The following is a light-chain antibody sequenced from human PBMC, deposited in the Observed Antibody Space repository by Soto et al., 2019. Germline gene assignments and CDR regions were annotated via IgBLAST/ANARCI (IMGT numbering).Light chain of an antibody. Sequence: EIVMTQSPATLSVSPGERATLSCRASQSVSSNLAWYQQKPGQAPRLLIYGASTRYTGIPARFSGSGSGTEFTLTISSLQSEDFAVYYCQQYNNWPPYTFGQGTKLEIK. CDR1: QSVSSN. CDR2: GAS. CDR3: QQYNNWPPYT. J-gene: IGKJ2*01. V-gene: IGKV3-15*01.